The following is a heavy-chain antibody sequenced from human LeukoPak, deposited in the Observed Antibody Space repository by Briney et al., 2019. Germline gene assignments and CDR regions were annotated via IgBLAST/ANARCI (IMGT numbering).Heavy chain of an antibody. CDR2: INPHSGGR. CDR3: AKVRDRLSSFYPAA. Sequence: ASVKVSCKASGYSFTDYYIHWVRQAPGQGLEWMGWINPHSGGRNLAQKFQGRVTMTRDTPITTAYLELSGLTSDDTAMYYCAKVRDRLSSFYPAAWGQGTLVSVSS. CDR1: GYSFTDYY. D-gene: IGHD6-13*01. V-gene: IGHV1-2*02. J-gene: IGHJ4*02.